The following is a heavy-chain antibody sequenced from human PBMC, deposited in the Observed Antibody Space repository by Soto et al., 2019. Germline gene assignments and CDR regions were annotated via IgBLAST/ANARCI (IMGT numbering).Heavy chain of an antibody. CDR2: IYHTGST. CDR3: AVFIVERVASAN. Sequence: QVQLQESGPGLVKPSGTLSLTCAVSGGSISDSHWWSWVRLPPGGGLEWIGDIYHTGSTTYSPSLQGRVTISVDKSKNQFSLKLTSVTAAGTAVYFCAVFIVERVASANWGPGPLVTVS. J-gene: IGHJ4*02. V-gene: IGHV4-4*02. CDR1: GGSISDSHW. D-gene: IGHD3-22*01.